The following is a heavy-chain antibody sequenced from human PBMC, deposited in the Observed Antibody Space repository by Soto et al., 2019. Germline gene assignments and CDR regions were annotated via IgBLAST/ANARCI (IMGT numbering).Heavy chain of an antibody. CDR2: ISGSGGST. V-gene: IGHV3-23*01. CDR3: AKDRSSSSWYEENWFDP. J-gene: IGHJ5*02. CDR1: GFTFSSYA. D-gene: IGHD6-13*01. Sequence: EVQLLESGGGLVQPGGSLRLSCAASGFTFSSYAMSWVRQAPGKGLEWVSAISGSGGSTYYADSVKGRFTISRDNSTNTLYLQMISLRAEDTAVYYCAKDRSSSSWYEENWFDPWGQGTLVTVSS.